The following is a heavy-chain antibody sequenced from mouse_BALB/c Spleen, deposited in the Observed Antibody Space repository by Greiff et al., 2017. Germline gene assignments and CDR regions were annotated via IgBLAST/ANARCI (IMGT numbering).Heavy chain of an antibody. CDR3: ARCDYRYFDV. Sequence: EVKLMESGPELVKPGASVKIPCKASGYTFTDYNMDWVKQSHGKSLEWIGDINPNNGGTIYNQKFKGKATLTVDKSSSTAYMELRSLTSEDTAVYYCARCDYRYFDVWGAGTTVTVSS. J-gene: IGHJ1*01. D-gene: IGHD2-4*01. CDR1: GYTFTDYN. V-gene: IGHV1-18*01. CDR2: INPNNGGT.